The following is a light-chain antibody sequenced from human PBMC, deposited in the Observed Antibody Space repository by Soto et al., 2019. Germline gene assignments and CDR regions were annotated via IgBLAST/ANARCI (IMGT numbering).Light chain of an antibody. V-gene: IGKV1-5*03. CDR1: QSISGW. CDR3: QQYSTKSWT. Sequence: DIQMTQSPSTLSAFVGDRVTISYRASQSISGWLAWYQQKPGKAPKLLIYKATSLETGVPSRFSGSGSGTEFTLTISSLQPDDSATYYCQQYSTKSWTFGPGTKLEIK. CDR2: KAT. J-gene: IGKJ1*01.